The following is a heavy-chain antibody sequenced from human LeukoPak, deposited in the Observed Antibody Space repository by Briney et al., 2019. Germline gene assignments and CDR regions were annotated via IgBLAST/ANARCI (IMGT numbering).Heavy chain of an antibody. V-gene: IGHV4-4*07. CDR2: IYTSGST. Sequence: SETLSLTCTVSGDSISGYYWSWIRQPAGKGLDWIGRIYTSGSTNYNPSLKSRVTMSVDTSKNQFSLKLSSVTAADTAVYYCARIKNYDILTGYSPFDSWGQGTLVTVSS. D-gene: IGHD3-9*01. CDR3: ARIKNYDILTGYSPFDS. J-gene: IGHJ4*02. CDR1: GDSISGYY.